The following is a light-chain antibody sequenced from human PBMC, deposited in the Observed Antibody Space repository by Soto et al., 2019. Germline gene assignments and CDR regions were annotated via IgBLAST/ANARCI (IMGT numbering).Light chain of an antibody. Sequence: EIVLTQSPGTLSLSPGERATLSCRASQSVSSNYLAWYQQKPGQAPRLLIYGASSRATGIPDRFSGSGSGTDFTLTISRLEPEDFAVYYCQQYGSSPMTIGQWTRLEIK. J-gene: IGKJ5*01. CDR2: GAS. CDR3: QQYGSSPMT. V-gene: IGKV3-20*01. CDR1: QSVSSNY.